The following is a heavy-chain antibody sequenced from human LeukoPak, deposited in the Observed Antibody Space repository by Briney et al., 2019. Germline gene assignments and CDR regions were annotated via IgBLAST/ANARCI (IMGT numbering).Heavy chain of an antibody. Sequence: GGSLRLSCAASGFTFSSYARSWVRQAPGKGLEGVSAISGSGGSTYYADSVKGRFTISRDNAKNSLYLQMNSLRAEDTAVYYCARVRGYYRMAEIDYWGQGTLVTVSS. CDR1: GFTFSSYA. CDR3: ARVRGYYRMAEIDY. V-gene: IGHV3-23*01. J-gene: IGHJ4*02. CDR2: ISGSGGST. D-gene: IGHD3-3*01.